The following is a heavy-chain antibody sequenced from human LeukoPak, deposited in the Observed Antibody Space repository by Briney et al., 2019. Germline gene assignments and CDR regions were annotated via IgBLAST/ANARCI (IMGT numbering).Heavy chain of an antibody. CDR1: GGSINSSSYY. V-gene: IGHV4-39*07. J-gene: IGHJ5*02. D-gene: IGHD2-2*01. Sequence: PSETLSLTCTVSGGSINSSSYYWGWIRQPPGKGLEWIGNIYYSGSTYYNPSLKSRVTISVDTSKNQFSLKLNSVTAADTAVYYCARVGDILLVPAALVLDPWGQGTLVTVSS. CDR3: ARVGDILLVPAALVLDP. CDR2: IYYSGST.